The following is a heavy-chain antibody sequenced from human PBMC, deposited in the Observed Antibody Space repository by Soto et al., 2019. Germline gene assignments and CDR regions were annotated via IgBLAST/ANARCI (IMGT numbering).Heavy chain of an antibody. CDR2: INAGNGNT. CDR1: GYTFTSYA. D-gene: IGHD6-13*01. CDR3: ARDEPAAAGTVQH. J-gene: IGHJ1*01. V-gene: IGHV1-3*01. Sequence: ASVKVSCKASGYTFTSYAMHWVRQAPGQRLEWMGWINAGNGNTKYSQKFQGRVTITRDTSASTAYMELSSLRSEDTAVYYCARDEPAAAGTVQHWGQGTLLTVSS.